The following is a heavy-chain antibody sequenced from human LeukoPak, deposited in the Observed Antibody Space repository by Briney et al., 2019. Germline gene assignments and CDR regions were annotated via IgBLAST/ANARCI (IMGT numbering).Heavy chain of an antibody. D-gene: IGHD3-16*01. Sequence: SETLSLTCAVYGGSFSGYYWSWIRQPPGKGLEWIGEINHSGSTSYNPSLKSRVTISVDTSKNQFSLKLSSVTAADTAVYYCARVSMITFGGRAPFDYWGQGTLVTVSS. CDR1: GGSFSGYY. J-gene: IGHJ4*02. CDR3: ARVSMITFGGRAPFDY. CDR2: INHSGST. V-gene: IGHV4-34*01.